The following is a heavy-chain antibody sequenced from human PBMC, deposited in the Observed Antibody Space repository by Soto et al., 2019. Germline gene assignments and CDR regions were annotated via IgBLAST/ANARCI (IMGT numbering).Heavy chain of an antibody. CDR2: ISAYNSNT. V-gene: IGHV1-18*01. D-gene: IGHD3-22*01. CDR1: GYIFTSYG. J-gene: IGHJ3*02. CDR3: ARDRGLSGYAFDI. Sequence: QVQLVQSGPDVKKPGASVKVSCKASGYIFTSYGISWVRQAPGQGLEWMGWISAYNSNTNYAQRLQGRVLMTTDTSASTAYMELRSLRSDDTAVYYCARDRGLSGYAFDIWGQGTMVTVSS.